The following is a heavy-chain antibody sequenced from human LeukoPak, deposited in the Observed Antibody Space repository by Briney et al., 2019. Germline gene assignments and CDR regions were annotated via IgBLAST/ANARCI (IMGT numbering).Heavy chain of an antibody. J-gene: IGHJ4*02. CDR2: IWYDGSNK. Sequence: PGRSLRLSCAASGFTFSSYGMHWVRQAPGKGLEWVAVIWYDGSNKYYADSVKGRFTISRDNSNNTLYLQMNSLRAEDTAVYYCAREILGGFNPGAYWGQGTLVTVSS. CDR3: AREILGGFNPGAY. D-gene: IGHD1-14*01. V-gene: IGHV3-33*01. CDR1: GFTFSSYG.